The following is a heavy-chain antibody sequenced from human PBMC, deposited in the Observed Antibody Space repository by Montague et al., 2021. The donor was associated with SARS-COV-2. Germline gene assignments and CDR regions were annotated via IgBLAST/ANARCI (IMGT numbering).Heavy chain of an antibody. Sequence: SLRLSCAASGFSFRNYGMNWVRQAPGKGLEWVVVIWFDGRKKCYADSVEGRFTVSRDNSKNTLYLEMNSLRAEDTGVYYCARDRLDILSPGRGMDVWGQGTTVTVSS. CDR1: GFSFRNYG. V-gene: IGHV3-33*01. CDR2: IWFDGRKK. CDR3: ARDRLDILSPGRGMDV. D-gene: IGHD3-9*01. J-gene: IGHJ6*02.